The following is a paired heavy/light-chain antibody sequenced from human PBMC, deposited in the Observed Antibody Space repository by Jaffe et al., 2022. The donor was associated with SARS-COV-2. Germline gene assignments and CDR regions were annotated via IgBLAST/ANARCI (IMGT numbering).Heavy chain of an antibody. V-gene: IGHV3-23*01. D-gene: IGHD2-2*01. CDR1: GFTFSSSG. J-gene: IGHJ4*02. CDR3: ARRGYCSSTNCYHYFDY. Sequence: EVQLLESGGGLVQPGGSLRLSCAASGFTFSSSGMSWVRQAPGKGLEWVSTIARSGGSTFYADSVKGRFTISRDLSKNTLYLQMNSLRVEDTAVYYCARRGYCSSTNCYHYFDYWGQGTLVTVSS. CDR2: IARSGGST.
Light chain of an antibody. J-gene: IGLJ3*02. CDR1: SGSVSTSYS. CDR3: VLYMDSGISV. CDR2: STN. Sequence: QTVVTQEPSFSVSPGGTVTLTCGLNSGSVSTSYSPSWYQQTPGQAPRTLIYSTNIRSSGVPDRFSGSILGNKAALTITGAQADDDSDYYCVLYMDSGISVFGGGTKLTVL. V-gene: IGLV8-61*01.